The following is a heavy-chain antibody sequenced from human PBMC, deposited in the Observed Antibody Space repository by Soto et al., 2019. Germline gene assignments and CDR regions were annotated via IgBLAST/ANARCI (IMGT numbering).Heavy chain of an antibody. CDR2: INPSGGST. CDR3: ARVEAGGGWRYFDY. D-gene: IGHD6-19*01. J-gene: IGHJ4*02. Sequence: QVQLVQSGAVVKKPGASVKVSCKASGYTFTSYYMHWGRQAPGQGLEWMGIINPSGGSTSYAQKFQVRVTMTRDTSTSTAYREPSSLRSEDAAVYYCARVEAGGGWRYFDYWGQGTLVTVSS. CDR1: GYTFTSYY. V-gene: IGHV1-46*01.